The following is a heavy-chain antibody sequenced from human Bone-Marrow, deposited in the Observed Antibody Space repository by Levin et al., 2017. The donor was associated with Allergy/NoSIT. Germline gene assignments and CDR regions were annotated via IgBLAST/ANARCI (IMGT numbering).Heavy chain of an antibody. V-gene: IGHV3-30*18. CDR2: ISSDGRIK. CDR1: GITFSSYG. D-gene: IGHD2-8*01. Sequence: HPGGSLRLSCAASGITFSSYGMQWVRQAPGKGLEWVAVISSDGRIKIYADSVRGRFTISRDNSGNTLFLQMNSLRAEDTAIYYCVKESGLMAYGAYFDFWGQGTLVTVSS. J-gene: IGHJ4*02. CDR3: VKESGLMAYGAYFDF.